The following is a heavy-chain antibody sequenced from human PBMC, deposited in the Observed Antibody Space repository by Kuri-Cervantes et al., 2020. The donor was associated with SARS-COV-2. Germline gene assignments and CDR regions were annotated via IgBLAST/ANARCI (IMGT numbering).Heavy chain of an antibody. CDR2: IPPDGSEK. CDR3: ARATMVRGVIITGGMDY. Sequence: GESLKLSCAASGFTFSSYWMRWVHPAPGKGLEWVAPIPPDGSEKYYVDSVKGRFTISRDNAKNSLYLQMNSLRAEDTAVYYCARATMVRGVIITGGMDYWGQGTLVTVSS. CDR1: GFTFSSYW. J-gene: IGHJ4*02. V-gene: IGHV3-7*01. D-gene: IGHD3-10*01.